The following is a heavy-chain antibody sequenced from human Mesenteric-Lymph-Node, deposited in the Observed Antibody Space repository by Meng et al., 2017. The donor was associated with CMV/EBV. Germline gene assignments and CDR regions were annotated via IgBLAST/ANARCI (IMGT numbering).Heavy chain of an antibody. Sequence: SETLSLTCTVSGGSISSSSYYWGWIRQPPGKGLEWIGSIYYSGSTNYNPSLKSRVTISVDTSKNQYSLKVTSVTAADTAVYYCARAGYDLVVPAAILDYWGQGTLVTVSS. D-gene: IGHD2-2*02. CDR1: GGSISSSSYY. CDR3: ARAGYDLVVPAAILDY. V-gene: IGHV4-39*07. CDR2: IYYSGST. J-gene: IGHJ4*02.